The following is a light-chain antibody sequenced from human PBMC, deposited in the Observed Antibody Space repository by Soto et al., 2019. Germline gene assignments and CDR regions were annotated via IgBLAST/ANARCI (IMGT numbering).Light chain of an antibody. CDR1: QSVRSNY. J-gene: IGKJ2*01. CDR3: QQYGGSPYT. V-gene: IGKV3-20*01. CDR2: GAS. Sequence: EIVLTQSPGTLSLSPGERATLSCRASQSVRSNYLAWYQRKPGQAPRLLIYGASTRATGIPDRFSGTGSGTDFTLTISRLEPDDFAVYYCQQYGGSPYTFGQGTKLEIK.